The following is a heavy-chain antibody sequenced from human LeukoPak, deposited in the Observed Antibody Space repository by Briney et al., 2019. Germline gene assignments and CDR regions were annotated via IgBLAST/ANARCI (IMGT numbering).Heavy chain of an antibody. CDR2: IYYSGST. D-gene: IGHD6-13*01. J-gene: IGHJ5*02. CDR1: TFGDYA. Sequence: TFGDYAMSWIRQAPGKGLEWIGYIYYSGSTYYNPSLKSRVTISVDTSKNQFSLKLSSVTAADTAVYYCARVGGSSSSWYSPNWFDPWGQGTLVTVSS. V-gene: IGHV4-30-4*01. CDR3: ARVGGSSSSWYSPNWFDP.